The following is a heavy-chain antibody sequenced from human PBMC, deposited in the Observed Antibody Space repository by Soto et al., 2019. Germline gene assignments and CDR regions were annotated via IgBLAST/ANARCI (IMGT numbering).Heavy chain of an antibody. CDR3: ARADSSSWYDFGSFIGTPFDP. D-gene: IGHD6-13*01. V-gene: IGHV1-8*01. Sequence: ASVKVSCKASGYTFTSYDINWVRQATGQGLEWMGWMNPNSGNTGYAQKFQGRVTMTRNTSTSTVYMELSSLRSEDTAVYYCARADSSSWYDFGSFIGTPFDPWDQGTLVTVSS. CDR2: MNPNSGNT. J-gene: IGHJ5*02. CDR1: GYTFTSYD.